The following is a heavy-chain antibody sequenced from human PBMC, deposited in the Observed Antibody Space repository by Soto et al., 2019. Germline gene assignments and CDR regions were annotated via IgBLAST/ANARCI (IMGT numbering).Heavy chain of an antibody. CDR3: ARGRITIFGVVTPAGGYYGMAV. D-gene: IGHD3-3*01. CDR1: GGSISSGGYY. Sequence: PSETLSLTCTVSGGSISSGGYYWSWIRQHPGKGLEWIGYIYYSGSTYYNPSLKSRVTISVDTSKNQFSLKLSSVTAADTAVYYCARGRITIFGVVTPAGGYYGMAVWGQGTTVTVSS. V-gene: IGHV4-31*03. J-gene: IGHJ6*02. CDR2: IYYSGST.